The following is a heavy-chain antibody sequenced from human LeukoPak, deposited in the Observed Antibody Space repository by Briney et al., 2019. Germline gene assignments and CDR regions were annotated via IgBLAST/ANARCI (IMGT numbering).Heavy chain of an antibody. V-gene: IGHV3-30*03. J-gene: IGHJ4*02. CDR2: ISFDGGSK. Sequence: PGGSLRLSCAVSGFTFNNYGILWVRQAPGKGLEWVAVISFDGGSKSYANSVEGRFTISRDNSNGTVYLRMNSLTTDDTAVYFCVRDRGYGEYVFDFDYWGQGTLVTVSS. CDR3: VRDRGYGEYVFDFDY. CDR1: GFTFNNYG. D-gene: IGHD4-17*01.